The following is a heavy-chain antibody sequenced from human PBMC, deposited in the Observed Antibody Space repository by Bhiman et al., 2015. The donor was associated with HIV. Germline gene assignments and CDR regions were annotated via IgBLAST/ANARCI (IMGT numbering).Heavy chain of an antibody. J-gene: IGHJ4*02. CDR3: ARGRYFNYASVSAPPNY. D-gene: IGHD3-9*01. V-gene: IGHV3-30*03. CDR1: GFRFSFHG. Sequence: QVQLVQSGGGLVQPGRSLRLSCVASGFRFSFHGMHWVRQAPGKGLEWVAVVSDDESDKHYADSVKGRFNISRDTAKKMMYLQMNSLRGEDTAVYYCARGRYFNYASVSAPPNYWGQGTLVTVSS. CDR2: VSDDESDK.